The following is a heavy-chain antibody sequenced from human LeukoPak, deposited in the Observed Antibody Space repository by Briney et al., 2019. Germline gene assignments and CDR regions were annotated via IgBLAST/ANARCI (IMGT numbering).Heavy chain of an antibody. CDR2: ISYDGSSE. Sequence: GGSLRLSCAASRFTFKNYAMHWVRQAPGQGLEWVAAISYDGSSEYYAESVKGRFTISRDNSKSTLFIQMSTLRPEDTALYYCASEGRVNALVYWGQGTLVTVSS. V-gene: IGHV3-30*14. CDR3: ASEGRVNALVY. J-gene: IGHJ4*02. D-gene: IGHD3-10*01. CDR1: RFTFKNYA.